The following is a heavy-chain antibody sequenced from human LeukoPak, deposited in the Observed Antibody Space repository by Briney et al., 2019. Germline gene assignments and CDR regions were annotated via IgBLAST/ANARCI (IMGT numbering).Heavy chain of an antibody. CDR1: DGSMSSDV. D-gene: IGHD2-2*01. Sequence: SQTLSLTCAVSDGSMSSDVWTWIRQPPGMALEWIGYIYHSGSAYYNPSLKSRVTISLDRSKNQFSLKLSSMTAADTAFYYCARSYGPYQIDSWGQGALVTVSS. CDR2: IYHSGSA. V-gene: IGHV4-30-2*01. CDR3: ARSYGPYQIDS. J-gene: IGHJ4*02.